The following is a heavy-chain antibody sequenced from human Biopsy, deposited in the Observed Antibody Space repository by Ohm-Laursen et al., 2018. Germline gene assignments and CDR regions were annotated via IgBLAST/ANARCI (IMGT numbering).Heavy chain of an antibody. CDR3: ARDYPSYSSVWYREPIIHC. CDR2: IKQDGSEK. Sequence: SLRLSCAASGFTFSSFWMSWVRQAPGKGLEWVANIKQDGSEKNYVDSVKGRFTISRDNAKNSLLLQMNRLRAEDTAVYYCARDYPSYSSVWYREPIIHCRGQGTLVTVSS. J-gene: IGHJ4*02. V-gene: IGHV3-7*01. D-gene: IGHD6-19*01. CDR1: GFTFSSFW.